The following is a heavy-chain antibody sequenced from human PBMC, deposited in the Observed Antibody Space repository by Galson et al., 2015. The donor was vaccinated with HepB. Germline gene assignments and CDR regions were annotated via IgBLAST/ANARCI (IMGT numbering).Heavy chain of an antibody. J-gene: IGHJ4*02. D-gene: IGHD6-13*01. CDR3: AGDLVSHSSSWYGY. V-gene: IGHV1-18*04. CDR1: GYTFTSYG. Sequence: SVKVSCKASGYTFTSYGISWVRQAPGQGLEWMGWISAYNGRTNYAQKLQGRVTMTTDTSTSTAYMEVWSLRFDDTAVYYCAGDLVSHSSSWYGYWGQGTLVTVSS. CDR2: ISAYNGRT.